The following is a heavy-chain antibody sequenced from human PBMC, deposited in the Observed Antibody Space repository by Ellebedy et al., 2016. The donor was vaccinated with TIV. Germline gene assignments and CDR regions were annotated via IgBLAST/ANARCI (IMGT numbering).Heavy chain of an antibody. CDR2: ISGTGGDT. J-gene: IGHJ3*02. CDR3: AKSHDSSGYHYVGAFDI. D-gene: IGHD3-22*01. CDR1: GFTFSSYA. Sequence: GESLKISCAASGFTFSSYAMSWVRQAPGKGLEWVSVISGTGGDTYYADSVKGRFTISRDNAKNTLYLQMHSLRAEDTAVYYCAKSHDSSGYHYVGAFDIWGQGTMVTASS. V-gene: IGHV3-23*01.